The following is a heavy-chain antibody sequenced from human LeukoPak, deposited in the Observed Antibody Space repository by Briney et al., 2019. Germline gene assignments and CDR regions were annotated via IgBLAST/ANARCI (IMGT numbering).Heavy chain of an antibody. Sequence: GGSLRLSCAASGFTVSTHWMSWVRQAPGKGLEWVANIGQDGSEKYYVDSVKGRFTISRDIAKNSLYLQKNSLRAEDTAVYYCARYYDGTTYSDAFDIWGPGTMVTVSS. V-gene: IGHV3-7*04. CDR2: IGQDGSEK. D-gene: IGHD3-22*01. CDR1: GFTVSTHW. CDR3: ARYYDGTTYSDAFDI. J-gene: IGHJ3*02.